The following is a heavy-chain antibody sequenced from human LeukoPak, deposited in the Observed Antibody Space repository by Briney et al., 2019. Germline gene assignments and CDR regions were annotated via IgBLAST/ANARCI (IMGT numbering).Heavy chain of an antibody. Sequence: PGGSLRLSCAASGFTVSSNYMSWVRQAPGKGPEWVSVIYSGGSTYYADSVKGRFTISRDSSKNTLYLQMNSLRAEDTAVYYCARDPPAVRTNTYAWGQGTLVTVSS. J-gene: IGHJ5*02. CDR1: GFTVSSNY. CDR3: ARDPPAVRTNTYA. D-gene: IGHD4/OR15-4a*01. CDR2: IYSGGST. V-gene: IGHV3-66*01.